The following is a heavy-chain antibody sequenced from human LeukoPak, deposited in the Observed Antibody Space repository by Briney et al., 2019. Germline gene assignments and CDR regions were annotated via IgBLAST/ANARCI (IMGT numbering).Heavy chain of an antibody. CDR1: GGSISSGSYY. J-gene: IGHJ4*02. V-gene: IGHV4-61*02. CDR2: IYNSGST. CDR3: ASGDFDC. Sequence: PSQTLSLTCTVSGGSISSGSYYWSWIRQPAGKGLEWIGRIYNSGSTTYNPSLESRVTISLDTSKNHFSLKLNSVTAADTAVYYCASGDFDCWGQGTLVTVSS.